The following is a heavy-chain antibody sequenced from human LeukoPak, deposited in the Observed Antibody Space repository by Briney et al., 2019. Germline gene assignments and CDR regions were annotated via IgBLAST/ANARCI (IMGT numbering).Heavy chain of an antibody. Sequence: GGSLRLSCAASRFRFDDYAMHWVRQAPGKGLEWVSGISWDSAAIGYADSVRGRFTLSRDNAKNSLFLQMSSLRVEDTALYYCTKRARMGIAAAGDGFHIWGQGTMVTVSS. CDR2: ISWDSAAI. CDR3: TKRARMGIAAAGDGFHI. J-gene: IGHJ3*02. D-gene: IGHD6-13*01. CDR1: RFRFDDYA. V-gene: IGHV3-9*01.